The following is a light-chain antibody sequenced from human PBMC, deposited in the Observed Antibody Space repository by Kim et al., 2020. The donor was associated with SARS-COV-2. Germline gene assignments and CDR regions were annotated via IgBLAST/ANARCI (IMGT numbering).Light chain of an antibody. CDR2: DAS. V-gene: IGKV3-11*01. CDR3: QQRRA. J-gene: IGKJ3*01. CDR1: QSVSSY. Sequence: ATLSLSPGERATPSCRASQSVSSYLAWYQQKPGQAPRLLIYDASNRATGIPARFSGSGSGTDFTLTISSLEPEDFAVYYCQQRRAFGPGTKVDIK.